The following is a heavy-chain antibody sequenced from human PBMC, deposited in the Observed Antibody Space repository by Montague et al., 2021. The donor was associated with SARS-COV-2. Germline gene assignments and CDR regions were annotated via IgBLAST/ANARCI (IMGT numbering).Heavy chain of an antibody. CDR3: ARAQKTISGMLIPPYYFDF. CDR2: IYHSGST. V-gene: IGHV4-4*02. J-gene: IGHJ4*02. Sequence: SETLSLTCSVSGHSRGSSDWWTWVRQPPGKGGEWIGEIYHSGSTTYKQELKSRVTISVDKSKNQFSLTLTSLTAADTAVYYCARAQKTISGMLIPPYYFDFWGQGTLVTVSS. CDR1: GHSRGSSDW. D-gene: IGHD3-3*01.